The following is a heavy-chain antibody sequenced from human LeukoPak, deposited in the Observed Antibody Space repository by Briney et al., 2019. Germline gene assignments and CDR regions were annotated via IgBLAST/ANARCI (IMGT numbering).Heavy chain of an antibody. V-gene: IGHV1-18*01. J-gene: IGHJ4*02. D-gene: IGHD7-27*01. CDR1: GYTFTSFG. CDR2: VSAYNGNT. Sequence: ASVKVSCKASGYTFTSFGIIWVRQAPGQGLEWMGWVSAYNGNTNYAQKVQGRITMTTDRSTSTAYMELRSLRPDDTAVYYCARDNLGFDYWGQGTLVTVS. CDR3: ARDNLGFDY.